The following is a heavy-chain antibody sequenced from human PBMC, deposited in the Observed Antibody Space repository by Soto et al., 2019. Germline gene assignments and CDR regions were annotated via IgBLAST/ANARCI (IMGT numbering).Heavy chain of an antibody. V-gene: IGHV1-69*13. CDR1: GGTFSSYA. Sequence: ASVKVSCKASGGTFSSYAISWVRQAPGQGLEWMGGIIPIFGTANYAQKFQGRVTITADESTSTAYMELSSLRSEDTAVYYCARESTVVIHWFDPWGQGTLVTVS. CDR3: ARESTVVIHWFDP. CDR2: IIPIFGTA. J-gene: IGHJ5*02. D-gene: IGHD4-17*01.